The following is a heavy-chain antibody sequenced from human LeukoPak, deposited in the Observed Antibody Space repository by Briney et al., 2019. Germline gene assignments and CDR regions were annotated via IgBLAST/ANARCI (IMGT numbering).Heavy chain of an antibody. CDR1: GFTFSDYY. D-gene: IGHD3-3*01. CDR3: ARTYDFGRGPPGDAFDN. CDR2: IDARSGIT. V-gene: IGHV3-11*06. J-gene: IGHJ3*02. Sequence: PGGSLRLSCAASGFTFSDYYMSWIRQAPGKVPEWVSYIDARSGITYYADSVQGRFTISRDNAQESVFLQMNSLRADDTAVYYCARTYDFGRGPPGDAFDNWGPGTLVTVSS.